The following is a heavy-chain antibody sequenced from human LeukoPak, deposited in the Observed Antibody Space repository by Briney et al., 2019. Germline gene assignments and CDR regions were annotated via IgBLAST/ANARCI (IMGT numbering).Heavy chain of an antibody. CDR1: GGSISNYY. CDR3: AKSNGYGLVDI. V-gene: IGHV4-59*12. CDR2: IYYSGTT. Sequence: SETLSLTCTVSGGSISNYYWSWIRQPPGKGLEWIGYIYYSGTTNYNPSLKSRVTMSVDTSKSQFSLKLNSVTAADTAVYYCAKSNGYGLVDIWGQGTMVTVSS. J-gene: IGHJ3*02. D-gene: IGHD3-10*01.